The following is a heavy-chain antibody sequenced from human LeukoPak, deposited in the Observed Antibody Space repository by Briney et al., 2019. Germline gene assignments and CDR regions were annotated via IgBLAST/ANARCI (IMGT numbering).Heavy chain of an antibody. CDR2: LQYDGSSK. CDR1: GFTFNKHG. CDR3: AKAVTVTTSRYEPFDY. J-gene: IGHJ4*02. V-gene: IGHV3-30*02. D-gene: IGHD4-11*01. Sequence: GEPLRLSCAASGFTFNKHGFHWVRQAPGKGLEWVAFLQYDGSSKFYADSVKGRFTISRDISKNTLYLQMNSLRVEDTAVYYCAKAVTVTTSRYEPFDYWGQGALVTVSS.